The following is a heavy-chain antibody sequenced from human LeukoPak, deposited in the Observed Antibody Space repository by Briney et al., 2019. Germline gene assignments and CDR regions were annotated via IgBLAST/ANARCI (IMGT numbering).Heavy chain of an antibody. CDR2: IWYDGSNK. D-gene: IGHD6-6*01. V-gene: IGHV3-30*02. CDR1: GFIFKTYA. CDR3: AKDISSSSSYFDY. J-gene: IGHJ4*02. Sequence: GGSLRLSCAASGFIFKTYAMHWVRQAPGKGLEWVTMIWYDGSNKYYGDSVKGRFTISRDSSKNTLDLQMNSLRAEDTAVYYCAKDISSSSSYFDYWGQGTLVTVSS.